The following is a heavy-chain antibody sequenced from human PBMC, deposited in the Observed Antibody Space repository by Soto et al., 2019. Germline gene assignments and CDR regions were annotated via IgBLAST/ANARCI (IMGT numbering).Heavy chain of an antibody. CDR1: GFTFSRFP. CDR3: ARERAYYFDY. V-gene: IGHV3-30-3*01. CDR2: ISYDGSNK. J-gene: IGHJ4*02. Sequence: QGQLVESGGCVVQPGRSLRLSCAASGFTFSRFPMHWVRQAPGKGLEWVAVISYDGSNKYYADSVKGRFTISRDNSKNTLYLQMNSLRAEDTAVYYCARERAYYFDYWGQGTLVTVSS.